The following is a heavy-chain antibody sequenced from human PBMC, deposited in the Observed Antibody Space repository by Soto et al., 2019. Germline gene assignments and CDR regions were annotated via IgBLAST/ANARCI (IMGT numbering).Heavy chain of an antibody. D-gene: IGHD6-19*01. V-gene: IGHV5-51*01. CDR1: GYLFTTYW. Sequence: PGESLKISCQCSGYLFTTYWIGWVRQMPGKGLEWMGIIYAGDSSTRYSPSFQGQVTFSADKSISTAYLHWNSLKASDTAMYFCARLSSSGWYSDHYGMDVWGQGTTVTVSS. J-gene: IGHJ6*02. CDR3: ARLSSSGWYSDHYGMDV. CDR2: IYAGDSST.